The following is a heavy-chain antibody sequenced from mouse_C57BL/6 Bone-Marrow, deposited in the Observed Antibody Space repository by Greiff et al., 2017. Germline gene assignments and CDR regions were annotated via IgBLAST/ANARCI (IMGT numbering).Heavy chain of an antibody. CDR3: AREGRLRFDY. Sequence: EVKLMESGGGLVKPGGSLKLSCAASGFTFSSYAMSWVRQTPEKRLEWVATISDGGSYTYYPDNVKGRFTISRDNAKNNLYLQMSHLKSEDTAMYYCAREGRLRFDYWGQGTTLTVSS. CDR2: ISDGGSYT. CDR1: GFTFSSYA. J-gene: IGHJ2*01. D-gene: IGHD2-2*01. V-gene: IGHV5-4*01.